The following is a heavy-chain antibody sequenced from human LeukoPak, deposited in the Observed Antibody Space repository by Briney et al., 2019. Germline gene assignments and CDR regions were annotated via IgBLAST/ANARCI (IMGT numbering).Heavy chain of an antibody. CDR2: IIPIFHTS. D-gene: IGHD2-2*02. J-gene: IGHJ4*02. CDR1: GGIFSTYG. CDR3: ARDPLGHCSSSNCYTRMEFDY. V-gene: IGHV1-69*13. Sequence: SVKVSCKASGGIFSTYGFHWVPQAPGQGLEWLGGIIPIFHTSHYARKFQDRVMISADESTSTLYMELSSLRSEDTAVYYCARDPLGHCSSSNCYTRMEFDYWGQGTLVTVSS.